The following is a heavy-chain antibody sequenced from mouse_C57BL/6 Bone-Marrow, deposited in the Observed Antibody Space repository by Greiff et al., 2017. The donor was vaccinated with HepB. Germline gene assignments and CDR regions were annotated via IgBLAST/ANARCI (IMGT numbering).Heavy chain of an antibody. J-gene: IGHJ2*01. V-gene: IGHV14-4*01. CDR1: GFNIKDDY. Sequence: VQLQQSGAELVRPGASVKLSCTASGFNIKDDYMHWVKQRPEQGLEWIGWIDPENGDTEYASKFQGKATITADTSSNTAYLQLRSLTSEDTAVYYCTTNYCGSSYVGYWGQGATLTVSS. D-gene: IGHD1-1*01. CDR3: TTNYCGSSYVGY. CDR2: IDPENGDT.